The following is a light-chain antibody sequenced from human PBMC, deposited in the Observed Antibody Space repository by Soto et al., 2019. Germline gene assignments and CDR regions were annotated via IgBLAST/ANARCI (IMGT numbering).Light chain of an antibody. CDR3: QQTSSVPYT. CDR1: QAISTW. CDR2: GAS. Sequence: DIQLTQSPSSVSASVGDSVTLTCRASQAISTWLASYQQRPGKAPQLLIFGASSLQSGVPSRFSGRGSGTDFTLTISSLQPEDFATYYCQQTSSVPYTFGQGTKLDIK. V-gene: IGKV1-12*01. J-gene: IGKJ2*01.